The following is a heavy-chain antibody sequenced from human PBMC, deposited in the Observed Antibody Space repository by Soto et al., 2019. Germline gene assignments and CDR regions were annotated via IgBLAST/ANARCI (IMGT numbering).Heavy chain of an antibody. D-gene: IGHD4-17*01. Sequence: PSETLSLTCSVSGGSIGTGNWWSWVRQPPEKGLEWIGEIYHSGKTYYNPSLKSRVTISVDKSKNQFSLNLSSVTAADTAVYYCARVGTVSLDYWGQGTLVTSPQ. CDR1: GGSIGTGNW. J-gene: IGHJ4*02. V-gene: IGHV4-4*02. CDR3: ARVGTVSLDY. CDR2: IYHSGKT.